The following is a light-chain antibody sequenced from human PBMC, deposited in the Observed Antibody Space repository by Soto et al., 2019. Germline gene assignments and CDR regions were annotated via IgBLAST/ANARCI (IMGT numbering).Light chain of an antibody. V-gene: IGLV2-14*01. CDR1: SSDIGTYNY. CDR2: EVS. Sequence: QSALAQPASVSGPPGQSITISCTGTSSDIGTYNYVSWNQQHPGKAPKVIIYEVSNRPSGVSNRFSGSKSGNTASLTISGLQAEDEADYYCSSYTSSKTLVLGTGTKVTVL. J-gene: IGLJ1*01. CDR3: SSYTSSKTLV.